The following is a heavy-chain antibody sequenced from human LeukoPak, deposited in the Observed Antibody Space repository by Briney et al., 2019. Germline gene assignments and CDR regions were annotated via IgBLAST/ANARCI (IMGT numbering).Heavy chain of an antibody. J-gene: IGHJ2*01. CDR3: ARAWDGSYRSLWYFDL. CDR1: GFTFSSYA. V-gene: IGHV3-64*01. D-gene: IGHD1-26*01. Sequence: GGSLRLSCAAPGFTFSSYAMHWVRQAPGKGLEYVSAISSNGGSTYYANSVKGRFTISRDNSKNTLYLQMGSLRAEDMAVYYCARAWDGSYRSLWYFDLWGRGTLVTVSS. CDR2: ISSNGGST.